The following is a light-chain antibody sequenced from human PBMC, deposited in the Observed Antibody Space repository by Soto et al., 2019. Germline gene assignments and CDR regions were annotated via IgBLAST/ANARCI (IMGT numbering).Light chain of an antibody. V-gene: IGKV4-1*01. CDR1: QSVLYSSNNKNY. Sequence: DIVMTQSPDSLAVSLGERATINCKSSQSVLYSSNNKNYLGWYQQKVGQPPKLLIYWASTRESGVPDRFSGSGSGTDFTLTISSLQAEDVAVYYCQPYYSKPLTFGGGTKVEIK. CDR2: WAS. J-gene: IGKJ4*01. CDR3: QPYYSKPLT.